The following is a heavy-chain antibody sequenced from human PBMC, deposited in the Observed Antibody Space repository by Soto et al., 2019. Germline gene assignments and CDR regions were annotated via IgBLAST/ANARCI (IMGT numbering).Heavy chain of an antibody. CDR1: GFSLSTSGVG. V-gene: IGHV2-5*02. D-gene: IGHD3-22*01. Sequence: QITLKESGPTLVKPTQTLTLTCTFSGFSLSTSGVGVGWIRQPPGKALEWLALIYWDDDKRYSPSLKSRLTINKXTXRNQVVRTMTNMDPVDTATYYCAHYDRDYYYYGMDVWGQGTTVTVSS. CDR2: IYWDDDK. CDR3: AHYDRDYYYYGMDV. J-gene: IGHJ6*02.